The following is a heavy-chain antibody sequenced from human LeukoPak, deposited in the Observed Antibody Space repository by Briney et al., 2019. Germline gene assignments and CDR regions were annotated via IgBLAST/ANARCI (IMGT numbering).Heavy chain of an antibody. D-gene: IGHD3-3*01. CDR1: GFTFSSYG. CDR2: IRYDGSNK. CDR3: AGGTNFWSGYSFDS. V-gene: IGHV3-30*02. Sequence: GGSLRLSCAASGFTFSSYGMHWVRQAPGKGLEWVAFIRYDGSNKYYADSVKGRFTISRDISNNTLSLQMSSLRAEDTAVYYCAGGTNFWSGYSFDSWGQGTLVTVSS. J-gene: IGHJ4*02.